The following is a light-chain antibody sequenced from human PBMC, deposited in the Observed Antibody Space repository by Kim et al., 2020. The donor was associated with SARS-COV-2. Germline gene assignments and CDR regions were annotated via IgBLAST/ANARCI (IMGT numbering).Light chain of an antibody. V-gene: IGLV2-14*03. CDR1: SSDVGGYNS. Sequence: QSIAISCTGTSSDVGGYNSVSWYQQHPGKAPKLMIYDVSTRPSGVSNRFSGSKSANTASLTISGLQAEDEADYYCSSYTTSSTLVVFGGGTKVTVL. J-gene: IGLJ2*01. CDR2: DVS. CDR3: SSYTTSSTLVV.